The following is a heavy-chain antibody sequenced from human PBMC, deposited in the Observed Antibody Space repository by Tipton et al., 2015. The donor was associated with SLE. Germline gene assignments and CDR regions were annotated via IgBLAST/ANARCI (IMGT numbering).Heavy chain of an antibody. V-gene: IGHV3-30*02. D-gene: IGHD6-13*01. CDR2: IRYDGSNK. Sequence: SLRLSCAASGFTFSSYGMHWVRQAPGKGLEWVAFIRYDGSNKYYADSVKGRFTISRDNSKNTLYLQMNSLRAEDTAVYYCAKAGIAAYDYFDYWGQGTLVTVSS. CDR3: AKAGIAAYDYFDY. J-gene: IGHJ4*02. CDR1: GFTFSSYG.